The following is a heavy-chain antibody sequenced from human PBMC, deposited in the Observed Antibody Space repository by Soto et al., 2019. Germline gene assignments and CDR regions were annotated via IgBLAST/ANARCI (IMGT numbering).Heavy chain of an antibody. D-gene: IGHD3-10*01. Sequence: LSLTCAVYGGSFSGYYWSWIRQPPGKGLEWIGEINHSGSTNYNPSLKSRVTISVDTSKNQFSLKLSSVTAADTAVYYCASVPMVRGVRQSSYYYYGMDVWGQGTTVTVSS. CDR1: GGSFSGYY. CDR3: ASVPMVRGVRQSSYYYYGMDV. J-gene: IGHJ6*02. CDR2: INHSGST. V-gene: IGHV4-34*01.